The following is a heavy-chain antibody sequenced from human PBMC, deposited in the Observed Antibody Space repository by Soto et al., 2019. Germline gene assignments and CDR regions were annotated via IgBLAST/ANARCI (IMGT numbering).Heavy chain of an antibody. CDR2: ILRDGSDK. V-gene: IGHV3-30-3*01. CDR3: SREDY. J-gene: IGHJ4*02. Sequence: QVQLVGSGGGVVQPGRSLRLSCAASGFTFSNYDMHWVRQAPGKELDWVAVILRDGSDKYYADSVKGRFIISRDNSKNTLYLQMNSLRAEDTAVYYCSREDYWGQGILVTVSS. CDR1: GFTFSNYD.